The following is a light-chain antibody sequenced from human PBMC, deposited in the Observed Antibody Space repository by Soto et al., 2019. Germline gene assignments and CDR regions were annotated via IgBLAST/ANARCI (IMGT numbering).Light chain of an antibody. CDR2: DVT. V-gene: IGLV2-23*02. Sequence: QSALTQPASVSGSPGQSITISCSGTSSDVGAYNLVSWYQQYPGKAPRLMIYDVTKRPSGVSNRFSGSKSGNTASLTISGLQPEDEADYYCCSYAGSSSSIFGTGTKVTVL. CDR3: CSYAGSSSSI. CDR1: SSDVGAYNL. J-gene: IGLJ1*01.